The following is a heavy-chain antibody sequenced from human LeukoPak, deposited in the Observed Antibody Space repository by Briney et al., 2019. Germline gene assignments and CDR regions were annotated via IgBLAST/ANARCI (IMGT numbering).Heavy chain of an antibody. J-gene: IGHJ4*02. CDR2: ISSNNGKT. CDR1: GGRFTSYS. CDR3: ARNYDSSKDGNDY. Sequence: ASVKVSCKASGGRFTSYSISWVRQAPGQGLEWVGWISSNNGKTNYGKKVQGRVTMTTDKSTSTAYMELRSLRSDDTAIYYCARNYDSSKDGNDYWGQGTLVTVSS. D-gene: IGHD3-22*01. V-gene: IGHV1-18*01.